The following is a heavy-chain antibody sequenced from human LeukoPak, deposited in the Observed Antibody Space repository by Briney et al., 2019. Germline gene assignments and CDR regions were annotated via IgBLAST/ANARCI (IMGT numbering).Heavy chain of an antibody. Sequence: QPGGSLRLSCAASGFTFSSYGMHWVRQPPGKGLEWVAFICINGSNKYYADSVKGRFTISRDHSKNTLYLQMNSLRAEDTAVYYCATLRGLRGSSSPFRFDYWGQGTMVTVSS. CDR1: GFTFSSYG. D-gene: IGHD6-13*01. V-gene: IGHV3-30*02. J-gene: IGHJ4*02. CDR3: ATLRGLRGSSSPFRFDY. CDR2: ICINGSNK.